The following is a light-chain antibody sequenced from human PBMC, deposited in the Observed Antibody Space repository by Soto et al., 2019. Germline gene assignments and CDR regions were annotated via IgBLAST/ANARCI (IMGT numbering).Light chain of an antibody. CDR1: SSNIGSHT. J-gene: IGLJ3*02. Sequence: QSVLTQPYSASGTPGQRVTISCSGSSSNIGSHTLNWYQQLPGSAPSLLIYSDNQRPSGVPDRFSGSTSGTSASLAISGLQSEDEAEYYCAAWADTLNAAVFGGGTKLTVL. CDR2: SDN. V-gene: IGLV1-44*01. CDR3: AAWADTLNAAV.